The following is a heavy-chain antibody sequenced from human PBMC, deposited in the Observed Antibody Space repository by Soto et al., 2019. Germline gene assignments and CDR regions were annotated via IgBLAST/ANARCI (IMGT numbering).Heavy chain of an antibody. CDR3: ARRSGGCGSARKGWCHYYGMDV. D-gene: IGHD2-8*02. Sequence: QITLKESGPTLENPTQTLTLTCTFSWFSLSTSGVGVGWIRQPPGKALEWLALIYWNDDKRYSPSLKSRLTITKDTSKNQVVLTMTNMDPVDTATYYCARRSGGCGSARKGWCHYYGMDVWGQGTTVTVSS. CDR2: IYWNDDK. V-gene: IGHV2-5*01. J-gene: IGHJ6*02. CDR1: WFSLSTSGVG.